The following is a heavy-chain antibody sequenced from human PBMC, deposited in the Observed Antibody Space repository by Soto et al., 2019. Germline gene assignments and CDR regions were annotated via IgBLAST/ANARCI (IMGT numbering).Heavy chain of an antibody. CDR2: IYSGGYT. Sequence: EVQLVESGGGLIQPGGSLRLSCAVSGFTVSNNYMSWVRQAPGKGLEGVSVIYSGGYTAYGDSVKGRFTISRDNSKNTHYFQLNPRDANDTALFSCERRPGGGGYWGQGTLVTVSS. CDR3: ERRPGGGGY. D-gene: IGHD3-10*01. CDR1: GFTVSNNY. V-gene: IGHV3-53*01. J-gene: IGHJ4*02.